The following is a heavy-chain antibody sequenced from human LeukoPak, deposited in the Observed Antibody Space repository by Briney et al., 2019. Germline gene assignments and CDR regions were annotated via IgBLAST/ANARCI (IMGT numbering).Heavy chain of an antibody. CDR2: IYYSGST. CDR1: GGSISSSSYY. J-gene: IGHJ6*03. D-gene: IGHD5-18*01. Sequence: SETLSLTCTVSGGSISSSSYYWGWIRQPPGKGLEWIGYIYYSGSTNYNPSLKSRVTISVDTSKNQFCLKLTSVTAADTAVYYCARTTEGGYTYGYFYYYYMDVWGKGTTVTISS. V-gene: IGHV4-61*05. CDR3: ARTTEGGYTYGYFYYYYMDV.